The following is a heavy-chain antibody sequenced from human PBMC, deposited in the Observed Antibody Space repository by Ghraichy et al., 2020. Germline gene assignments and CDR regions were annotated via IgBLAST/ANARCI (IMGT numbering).Heavy chain of an antibody. D-gene: IGHD2-2*01. Sequence: SETLSLTCAVYGGSFSGYYWSWIRQPPGKGLEWIGEINHSGSTNYNPSLKSRVTISVDTSKNQFSLKLSSVTAADTAVYYCARVKCSSTSCYANNWFDPWGQGTLVTVSS. V-gene: IGHV4-34*01. CDR1: GGSFSGYY. CDR2: INHSGST. CDR3: ARVKCSSTSCYANNWFDP. J-gene: IGHJ5*02.